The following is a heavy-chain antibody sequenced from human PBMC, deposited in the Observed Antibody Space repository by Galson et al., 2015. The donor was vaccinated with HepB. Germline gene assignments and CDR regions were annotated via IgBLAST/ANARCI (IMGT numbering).Heavy chain of an antibody. D-gene: IGHD3-22*01. V-gene: IGHV3-13*01. J-gene: IGHJ4*02. Sequence: FLGLSCADSGFTFNSHSMIWAPQAPGEGLEWVSACGTAGDTYYPGSVKGRFTISRENAKNSLYLQMNSLRAGDTAVYYCARVNYDSSGQYYFDYWGQGTLVAVSS. CDR3: ARVNYDSSGQYYFDY. CDR2: CGTAGDT. CDR1: GFTFNSHS.